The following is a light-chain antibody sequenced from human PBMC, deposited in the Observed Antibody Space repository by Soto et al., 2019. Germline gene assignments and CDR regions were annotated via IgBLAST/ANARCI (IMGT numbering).Light chain of an antibody. V-gene: IGLV2-14*01. J-gene: IGLJ2*01. CDR3: ISYKTDDTLV. Sequence: QSALTQPASVSGSPGQSITISCAGTRSDIGASNSVSWYQHLPGRSPTLIIYEATNRPSGVSERFSGSKAGDTASLTISGLQADDESEYFCISYKTDDTLVFGGGTKLTVL. CDR2: EAT. CDR1: RSDIGASNS.